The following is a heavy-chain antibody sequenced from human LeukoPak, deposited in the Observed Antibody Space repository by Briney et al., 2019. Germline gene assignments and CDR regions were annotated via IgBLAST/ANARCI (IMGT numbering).Heavy chain of an antibody. CDR3: ARDHYDILTGYYPTMGY. Sequence: ASVNVSCKASGYTFTRYGISWVRQAPGQGLEWMGWISAYNGNTNYAQKLQGRVTMTTDTSTSTAYMELRSLRSDDTAVYYCARDHYDILTGYYPTMGYWGQGTLVTVSS. CDR1: GYTFTRYG. CDR2: ISAYNGNT. V-gene: IGHV1-18*01. J-gene: IGHJ4*02. D-gene: IGHD3-9*01.